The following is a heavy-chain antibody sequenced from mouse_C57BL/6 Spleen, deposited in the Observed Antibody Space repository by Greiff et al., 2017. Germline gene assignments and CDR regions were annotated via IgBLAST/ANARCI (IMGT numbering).Heavy chain of an antibody. D-gene: IGHD1-1*01. Sequence: EVKLVESGGGLVKPGGSLKLSCAASGFTFSDYGMHWVRQAPEKGLEWVAYISSGSSTIYYADTVKGRFTISRDNAKNTLFLQMTSLRSEDTAMYYCARGSITTVVATGKYYAMDDWGQGTSVTVSS. CDR3: ARGSITTVVATGKYYAMDD. CDR2: ISSGSSTI. J-gene: IGHJ4*01. V-gene: IGHV5-17*01. CDR1: GFTFSDYG.